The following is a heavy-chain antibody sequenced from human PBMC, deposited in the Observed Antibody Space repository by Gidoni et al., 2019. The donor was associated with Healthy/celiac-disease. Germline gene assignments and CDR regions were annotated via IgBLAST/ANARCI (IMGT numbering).Heavy chain of an antibody. CDR3: ARGVPTRIILEGEYYFDY. V-gene: IGHV5-10-1*01. D-gene: IGHD3-16*01. Sequence: ESLRISCKGSGYSFTSDWISWVRQMPGKGLEWMGRIDPSDSYTNYSPSFQGHVTISADKSIYTAYLQWSSLKASDTAIYYCARGVPTRIILEGEYYFDYWGQGTLVTVSS. CDR1: GYSFTSDW. CDR2: IDPSDSYT. J-gene: IGHJ4*02.